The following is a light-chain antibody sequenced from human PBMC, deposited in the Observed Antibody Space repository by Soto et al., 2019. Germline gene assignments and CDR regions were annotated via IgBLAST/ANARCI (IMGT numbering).Light chain of an antibody. CDR3: AAWDDNLIVL. CDR1: SPNVKRNT. V-gene: IGLV1-44*01. Sequence: QSVLTQPPAASGTPGQRVTTSCSCSSPNVKRNTVSWYQQLPGTAHKLLIYSNSQRPSGVPDRFSGSKSGTSASLAISGLQSDDEAEYYCAAWDDNLIVLFGGGTKVTVL. J-gene: IGLJ2*01. CDR2: SNS.